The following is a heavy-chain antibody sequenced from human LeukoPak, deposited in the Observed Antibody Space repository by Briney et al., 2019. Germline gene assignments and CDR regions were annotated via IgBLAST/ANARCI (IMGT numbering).Heavy chain of an antibody. CDR3: ARTGEGATQDFDY. J-gene: IGHJ4*02. CDR2: IWYDGSNK. V-gene: IGHV3-33*01. CDR1: GFTFSSYG. Sequence: GGSLRLSWAASGFTFSSYGMHWVRQAQDKGLEWVAVIWYDGSNKYYADSVKGRFTISRDNSKNTLYLQMNSLRAEDTAVYYCARTGEGATQDFDYWGQGTLVTVSS. D-gene: IGHD1-26*01.